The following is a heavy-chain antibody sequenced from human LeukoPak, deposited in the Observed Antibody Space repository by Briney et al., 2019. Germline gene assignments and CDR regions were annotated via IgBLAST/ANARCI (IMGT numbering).Heavy chain of an antibody. CDR2: IYSGGST. J-gene: IGHJ4*02. CDR1: GFTVSSNY. V-gene: IGHV3-66*01. Sequence: GGSLGLSCAASGFTVSSNYMSWVRQAPGEGLEWVSVIYSGGSTYYADSVKGRFTISRDNSKNTLYLQMNSLRAEDTAVYYCAKDRREWYEWVGYWGQGTLVTVSS. CDR3: AKDRREWYEWVGY. D-gene: IGHD3-3*01.